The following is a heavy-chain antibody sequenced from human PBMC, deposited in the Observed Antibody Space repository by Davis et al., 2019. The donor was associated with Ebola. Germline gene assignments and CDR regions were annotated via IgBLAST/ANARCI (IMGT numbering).Heavy chain of an antibody. CDR3: ARVRTGPDGYFDY. CDR1: GGTFSDYY. V-gene: IGHV4-34*01. Sequence: GSLRLSCAVYGGTFSDYYWSWIRQSLGKGLEWIGEVDHSGNTNYNPSFKSRVIVSEDASKNQFSLKLTSVTAADTAVYYCARVRTGPDGYFDYWGQGILVTVSS. CDR2: VDHSGNT. D-gene: IGHD1/OR15-1a*01. J-gene: IGHJ4*02.